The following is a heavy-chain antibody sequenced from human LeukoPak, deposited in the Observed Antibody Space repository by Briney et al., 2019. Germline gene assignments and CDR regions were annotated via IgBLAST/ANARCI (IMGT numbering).Heavy chain of an antibody. J-gene: IGHJ4*02. CDR3: AKDTRTVVTQPLDY. CDR1: GFTFSSYA. D-gene: IGHD4-23*01. V-gene: IGHV3-23*01. CDR2: ISGSGGST. Sequence: GGPLRLSCAASGFTFSSYAMSWVRQAPGKGLEWVSAISGSGGSTYYADSVKGRFTISRDNSKNTLYLQMNSLRAEDTAVYYCAKDTRTVVTQPLDYWGQGTLVTVSS.